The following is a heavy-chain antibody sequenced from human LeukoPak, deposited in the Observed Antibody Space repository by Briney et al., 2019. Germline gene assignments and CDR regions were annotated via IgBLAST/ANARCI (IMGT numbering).Heavy chain of an antibody. Sequence: ASVKVSCKASGYTFTDYYMHWVRQAPGQGLEWMGWINPNSGGTNYAQKLQGRVTMTRDTSISTAYMELSRLRSDDTAVYYCARGAMVRGLMDVWGKGTTVTISS. V-gene: IGHV1-2*02. CDR2: INPNSGGT. CDR3: ARGAMVRGLMDV. CDR1: GYTFTDYY. J-gene: IGHJ6*04. D-gene: IGHD3-10*01.